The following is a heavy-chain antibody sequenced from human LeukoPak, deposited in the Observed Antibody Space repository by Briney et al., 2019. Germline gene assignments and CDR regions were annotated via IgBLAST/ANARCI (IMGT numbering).Heavy chain of an antibody. CDR2: IYYRGST. J-gene: IGHJ6*03. Sequence: SETLSLTCSVSDGSISSYYWNWIRQPPGKGLEWIGYIYYRGSTKYNPSLKSRVTISVDTSKNQFSLKLSSVTAADTAVYYCARVGGTPYYYYYMDVWGKGTTVTVSS. D-gene: IGHD6-19*01. V-gene: IGHV4-59*01. CDR3: ARVGGTPYYYYYMDV. CDR1: DGSISSYY.